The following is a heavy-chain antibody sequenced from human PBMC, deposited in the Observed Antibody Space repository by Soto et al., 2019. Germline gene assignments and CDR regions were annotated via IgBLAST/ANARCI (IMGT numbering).Heavy chain of an antibody. Sequence: SETLSLTCTVSGGYISNYYWSWIRQNTGKGLEWIGYIYYSGSTNYNPSLKSRVTISVDTSKNQFSLKLSSVTAADTAVYYCARTRGYSYGLPQYYYMDVWGKGTTVTVSS. V-gene: IGHV4-59*01. CDR3: ARTRGYSYGLPQYYYMDV. D-gene: IGHD5-18*01. CDR1: GGYISNYY. J-gene: IGHJ6*03. CDR2: IYYSGST.